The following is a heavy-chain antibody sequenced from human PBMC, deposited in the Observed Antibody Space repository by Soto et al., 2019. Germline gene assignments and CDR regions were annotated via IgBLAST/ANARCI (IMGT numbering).Heavy chain of an antibody. J-gene: IGHJ6*02. V-gene: IGHV1-3*01. CDR1: GYTFTSYA. Sequence: QVQLVQSGAEVKKPGASVKVSCKASGYTFTSYAMHWVRQAPGQRLERMGWINAGNGNTKYSQKFQGRVTITRDTSASTAYMELSSLRSEDTAVYFCARSGSYKVRYYYGMDVWGQGTTVTVSS. CDR3: ARSGSYKVRYYYGMDV. CDR2: INAGNGNT. D-gene: IGHD1-26*01.